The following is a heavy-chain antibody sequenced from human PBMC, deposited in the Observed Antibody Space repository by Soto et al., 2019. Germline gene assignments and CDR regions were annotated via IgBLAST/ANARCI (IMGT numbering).Heavy chain of an antibody. Sequence: PVGSLRLSCASSIFTFSNFAMSCVRQAPGKGLEWISSIGVSEGSTYYTDSVRGRFTISGDNSKNTLYLQMNSLRVEDTALYYCAKVMYTWNDVAVFESWGQATLVSVSS. J-gene: IGHJ5*02. CDR1: IFTFSNFA. V-gene: IGHV3-23*01. D-gene: IGHD1-1*01. CDR3: AKVMYTWNDVAVFES. CDR2: IGVSEGST.